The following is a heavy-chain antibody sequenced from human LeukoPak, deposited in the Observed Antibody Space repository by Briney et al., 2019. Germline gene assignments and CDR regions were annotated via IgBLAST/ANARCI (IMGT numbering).Heavy chain of an antibody. CDR2: ISSSGTTI. CDR3: AKDGGTHFDH. J-gene: IGHJ4*02. D-gene: IGHD1-26*01. V-gene: IGHV3-48*01. CDR1: GFTFRTSG. Sequence: RSGGSLRLSCAASGFTFRTSGMNWVRQAPGKRLEWVSYISSSGTTISYAQSVKGRFTITRDNAQNSLTLHMNTLRADDTAVYYCAKDGGTHFDHWGQGTLVTVSS.